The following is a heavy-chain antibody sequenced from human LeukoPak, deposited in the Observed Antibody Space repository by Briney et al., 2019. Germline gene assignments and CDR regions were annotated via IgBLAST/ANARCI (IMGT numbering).Heavy chain of an antibody. CDR1: GFNVSSYF. D-gene: IGHD5-12*01. Sequence: GGSLRLSCAASGFNVSSYFMSWVRQAPGKGLEWVSVIHSGGSTYYADSVKGRFTISRDNSKNTLYLQMNSLRAEDTAVYYCARVLGGYSGYGDYWGQGTLVTVSS. V-gene: IGHV3-53*05. CDR2: IHSGGST. J-gene: IGHJ4*02. CDR3: ARVLGGYSGYGDY.